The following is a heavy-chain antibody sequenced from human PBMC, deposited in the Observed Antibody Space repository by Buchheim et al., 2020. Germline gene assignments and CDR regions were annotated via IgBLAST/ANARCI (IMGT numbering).Heavy chain of an antibody. CDR2: ISYDGSNK. CDR3: ARDLFGYYYDSSGYYPGDY. J-gene: IGHJ4*02. D-gene: IGHD3-22*01. CDR1: GFTFSSYA. V-gene: IGHV3-30-3*01. Sequence: QVQLVESGGGVVQPGRSLRLSCADSGFTFSSYAMHWVRQAPGKGLEWVAVISYDGSNKYYADSVQGRFTISRDNSKNTLYLQMNSLRAEDTAVYYCARDLFGYYYDSSGYYPGDYWGQGTL.